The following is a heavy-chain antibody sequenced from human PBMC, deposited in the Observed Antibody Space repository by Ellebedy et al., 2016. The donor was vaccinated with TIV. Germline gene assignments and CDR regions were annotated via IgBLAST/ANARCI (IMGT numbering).Heavy chain of an antibody. CDR2: IYSDGST. CDR1: GFTFSSYS. CDR3: ARDPPSVIARTWG. D-gene: IGHD3-10*01. Sequence: GESLKISXAASGFTFSSYSMNWVRQAPGKGLEWISLIYSDGSTYYADSVKGRFTISRDNSKNTLYLQMNSLRAEDTAVYYCARDPPSVIARTWGWGQGTLVTVSS. J-gene: IGHJ4*02. V-gene: IGHV3-66*01.